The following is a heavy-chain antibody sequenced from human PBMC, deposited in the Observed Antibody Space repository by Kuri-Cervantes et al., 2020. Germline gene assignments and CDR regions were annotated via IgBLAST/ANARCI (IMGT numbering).Heavy chain of an antibody. V-gene: IGHV1-8*02. J-gene: IGHJ5*02. D-gene: IGHD3-16*02. CDR3: ARDHYDYVWGSYRQEYNWFDP. CDR2: MNPNSGNT. CDR1: GGTFSSYA. Sequence: ASVKVSCKASGGTFSSYAINWVRQATGQGLEWMGWMNPNSGNTGYAQKFQGRVTMTRNTSISTVYMELSSLRSEDTAVYYCARDHYDYVWGSYRQEYNWFDPWGQGTLVTVSS.